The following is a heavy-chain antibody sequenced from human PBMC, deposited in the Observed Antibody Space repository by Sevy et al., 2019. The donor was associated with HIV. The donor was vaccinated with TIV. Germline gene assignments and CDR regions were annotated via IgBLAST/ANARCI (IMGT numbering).Heavy chain of an antibody. Sequence: GSLRLSCAASGFTFSSYSMNWVRQAPGKGLEWVSSISSSSSYIYYADSVKGQFTISRDNAKNSLYLQMNSLRAEDTAVYYCARGRYDFWRGPTGEKEDFDYWGQGTLVSVSS. CDR1: GFTFSSYS. D-gene: IGHD3-3*01. V-gene: IGHV3-21*04. CDR3: ARGRYDFWRGPTGEKEDFDY. J-gene: IGHJ4*02. CDR2: ISSSSSYI.